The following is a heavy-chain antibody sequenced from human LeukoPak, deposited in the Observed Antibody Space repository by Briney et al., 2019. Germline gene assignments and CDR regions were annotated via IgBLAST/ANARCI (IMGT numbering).Heavy chain of an antibody. V-gene: IGHV4-59*01. CDR3: ARGYYDSSGYSNPFDN. J-gene: IGHJ4*02. CDR1: GVSISSSY. D-gene: IGHD3-22*01. CDR2: IHYTGGT. Sequence: SETLSLTCTVSGVSISSSYWSWIRQPPGKGPEWIGYIHYTGGTNYNPSLKGRVTISVDTSENQFSLKLTSVTAADTAVYYCARGYYDSSGYSNPFDNWGQGTLVTVSS.